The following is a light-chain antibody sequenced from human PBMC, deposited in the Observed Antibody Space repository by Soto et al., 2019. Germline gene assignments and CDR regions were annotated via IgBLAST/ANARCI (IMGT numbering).Light chain of an antibody. CDR2: GIS. V-gene: IGLV1-40*01. CDR3: QSYDSSLSGYV. CDR1: RSNFGAGFD. J-gene: IGLJ1*01. Sequence: QTVVTQPPSVSGAPGQWVTISCTGTRSNFGAGFDVHWYQQLPGTAPKLLIYGISNRPSGVPDRFSGSKSGTSASLAIAGLQAEDEADYYCQSYDSSLSGYVFGTGTKVTVL.